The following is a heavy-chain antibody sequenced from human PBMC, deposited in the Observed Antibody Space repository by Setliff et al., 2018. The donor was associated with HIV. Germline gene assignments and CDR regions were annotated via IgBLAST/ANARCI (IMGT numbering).Heavy chain of an antibody. J-gene: IGHJ3*02. Sequence: PGESLKISCAASGFTFSYYGMHWVRQAPGKGLDWVAFIPYDGSNKYYADSVKGRFTISRDNSKNTLYLQMNSLRAEDTAAYFCAKDFGYSSGWYLVSGTFDIWGQGTKVTVSS. CDR3: AKDFGYSSGWYLVSGTFDI. D-gene: IGHD6-19*01. V-gene: IGHV3-30*02. CDR1: GFTFSYYG. CDR2: IPYDGSNK.